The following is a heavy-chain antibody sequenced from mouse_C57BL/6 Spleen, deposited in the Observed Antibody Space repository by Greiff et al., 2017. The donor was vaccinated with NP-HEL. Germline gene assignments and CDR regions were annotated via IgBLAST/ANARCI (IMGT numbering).Heavy chain of an antibody. CDR3: ARWGGLPLFDY. D-gene: IGHD3-3*01. V-gene: IGHV1-18*01. CDR1: GYTFTDYN. CDR2: INPNNGGT. J-gene: IGHJ2*01. Sequence: EVQLQQSGPELVKPGASVKIPCKASGYTFTDYNMDWVKQSHGKSLEWIGDINPNNGGTIYNQKFKGKATLTVEKSSSTAYMELRSLTSEDTAVYYCARWGGLPLFDYWGQGTTLTVSS.